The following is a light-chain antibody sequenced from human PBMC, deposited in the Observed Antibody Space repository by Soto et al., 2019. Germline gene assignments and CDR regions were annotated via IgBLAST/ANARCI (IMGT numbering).Light chain of an antibody. CDR1: SSDVGRYNL. J-gene: IGLJ2*01. CDR3: CSYAGSSTYVV. CDR2: GGS. Sequence: QSALTQPASVSGSPGQSITISCTGTSSDVGRYNLVFWYQQHPGKAPKLIIYGGSKRPSGVSNRFSGSKSGNTASLTISGLLTEDEADYSCCSYAGSSTYVVFGGGTKLTVL. V-gene: IGLV2-23*01.